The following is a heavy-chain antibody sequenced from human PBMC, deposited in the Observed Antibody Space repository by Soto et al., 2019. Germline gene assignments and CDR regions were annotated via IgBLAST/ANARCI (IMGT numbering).Heavy chain of an antibody. CDR2: ISWNSGSI. J-gene: IGHJ4*02. D-gene: IGHD6-13*01. CDR3: AKDRTAAAGAHIFDY. V-gene: IGHV3-9*01. Sequence: VQLVESGGGVVQPGRSLRLSCAASGFTFDDYAMHWVRQAPGKGLEWVAGISWNSGSIDYADSVKGRFIISRDNAKNSLYLQMNSLRAEDTALYYCAKDRTAAAGAHIFDYWGQGTLVTVSS. CDR1: GFTFDDYA.